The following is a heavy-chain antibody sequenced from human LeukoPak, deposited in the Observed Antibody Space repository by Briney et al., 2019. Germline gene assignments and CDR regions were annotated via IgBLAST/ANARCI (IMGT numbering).Heavy chain of an antibody. Sequence: GTSLRLSCVASGFTLTNYALHWVRQAPGKGLEWVAVISYAGTNKYYADSVKGRFTISRDISKNTVYLHMDSLRDEDTAVYFCARGGYYYDTTGSPGDYWGQGTLVTVSS. V-gene: IGHV3-30-3*01. CDR3: ARGGYYYDTTGSPGDY. D-gene: IGHD3-22*01. CDR1: GFTLTNYA. J-gene: IGHJ4*02. CDR2: ISYAGTNK.